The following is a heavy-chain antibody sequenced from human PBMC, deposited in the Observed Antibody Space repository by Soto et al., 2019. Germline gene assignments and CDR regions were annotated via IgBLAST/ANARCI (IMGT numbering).Heavy chain of an antibody. V-gene: IGHV4-31*03. J-gene: IGHJ6*02. CDR2: IYYSGST. CDR3: ARVCGGDCHNGMDV. D-gene: IGHD2-21*02. CDR1: GGSISSGGYY. Sequence: QVQLQESGPGLLKLSQTLSLTCPVSGGSISSGGYYWSWIRRHPGRGREWIGYIYYSGSTYYNPSLKSRVTISVDTSKNQISLKLSSVTAADTAVYYCARVCGGDCHNGMDVWGQGTTVTVSS.